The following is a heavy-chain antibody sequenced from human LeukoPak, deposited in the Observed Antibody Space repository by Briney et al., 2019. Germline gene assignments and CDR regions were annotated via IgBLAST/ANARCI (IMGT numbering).Heavy chain of an antibody. CDR3: ARGGPWNDAFDL. CDR2: INTYNGNT. Sequence: ASVKVSCKASGYTFINYGITWVRQAPGQGLDLMGWINTYNGNTYDEQKIQGRVTMTADTSPRTGYMELRSLRSDDTAVYYCARGGPWNDAFDLWGQGTRVTVSS. D-gene: IGHD1-1*01. J-gene: IGHJ3*01. CDR1: GYTFINYG. V-gene: IGHV1-18*01.